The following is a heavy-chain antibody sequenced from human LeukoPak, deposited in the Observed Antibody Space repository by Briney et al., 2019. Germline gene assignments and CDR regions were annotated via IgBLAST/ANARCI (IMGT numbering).Heavy chain of an antibody. D-gene: IGHD6-13*01. J-gene: IGHJ4*02. CDR3: VRQAERAGAQ. V-gene: IGHV3/OR16-9*01. Sequence: GGSLRLSCAASGFTFGIHYMSWVRQAPGRGPEWISYISGNGGDIAYADSVKGRFTISRDNAKNLLHLQMNSLRVEDTAVYHCVRQAERAGAQWGQGTLIAVSS. CDR2: ISGNGGDI. CDR1: GFTFGIHY.